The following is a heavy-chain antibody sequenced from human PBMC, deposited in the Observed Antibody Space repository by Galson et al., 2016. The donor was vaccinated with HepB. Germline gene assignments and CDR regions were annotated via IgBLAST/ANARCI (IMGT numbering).Heavy chain of an antibody. V-gene: IGHV3-33*06. D-gene: IGHD3-9*01. CDR3: AKDSYYDILTGPTYYYYGMDV. J-gene: IGHJ6*02. CDR1: GFSFSSHA. CDR2: IWHDGSDE. Sequence: SLRLSCAASGFSFSSHAMHWVRQAPGKGLEWVAVIWHDGSDEYYADSVKGRFTISRDNSKNTLFLQMNSLRAEDTAVYYCAKDSYYDILTGPTYYYYGMDVWGQGTTVTVSS.